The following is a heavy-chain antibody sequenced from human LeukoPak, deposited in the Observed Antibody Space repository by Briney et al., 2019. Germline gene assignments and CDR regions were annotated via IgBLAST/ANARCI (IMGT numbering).Heavy chain of an antibody. J-gene: IGHJ4*02. CDR1: GFTFSRYA. CDR3: ARDRQQLGPIDY. CDR2: ISYDGSNK. Sequence: PGGSLRLSCAVSGFTFSRYAMHWVRQAPGKGLEWVAVISYDGSNKYYGDSVKGRFTISRDNAKNTLYLQMDSLRAEDTAVYYCARDRQQLGPIDYWGQGTLVTVSS. D-gene: IGHD6-6*01. V-gene: IGHV3-30-3*01.